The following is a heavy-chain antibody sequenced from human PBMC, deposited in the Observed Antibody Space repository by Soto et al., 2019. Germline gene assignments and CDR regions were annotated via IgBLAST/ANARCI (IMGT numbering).Heavy chain of an antibody. D-gene: IGHD6-13*01. V-gene: IGHV3-21*01. CDR2: ISSSSSYI. CDR3: ARDGRIAAAGTFDY. CDR1: GFTFSSYS. J-gene: IGHJ4*02. Sequence: KLGGSLRLSCAASGFTFSSYSMNWVRQAPGKGLEWVSSISSSSSYIYYADSVKGRFTISRDNAKNSLYLQMNSLRAEDTAVYYCARDGRIAAAGTFDYWGQGTLVTVSS.